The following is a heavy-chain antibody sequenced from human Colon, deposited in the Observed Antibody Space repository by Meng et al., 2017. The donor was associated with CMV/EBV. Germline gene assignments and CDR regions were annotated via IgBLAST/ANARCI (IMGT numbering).Heavy chain of an antibody. V-gene: IGHV5-51*01. CDR3: ARGTISKPFEH. CDR1: GYTFTYGW. CDR2: IYPGSSDT. D-gene: IGHD2/OR15-2a*01. Sequence: GGSLRLSCKGSGYTFTYGWIAWVRQMPGKGLEWMASIYPGSSDTRYSPLFQGQVTISADRSANTAYLQWASLKASDTAIYFCARGTISKPFEHWGQGTLVTVSS. J-gene: IGHJ4*02.